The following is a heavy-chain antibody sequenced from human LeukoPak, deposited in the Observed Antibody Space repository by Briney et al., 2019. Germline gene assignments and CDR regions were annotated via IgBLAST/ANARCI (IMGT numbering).Heavy chain of an antibody. CDR3: ARAGNVRYCSSTSCYAGGGAAAGTGY. Sequence: ASVKVSCKASGYTFTGYYMHWVRQAPGQGLEWMVWINPNSGGTNYAQKFQGRVTMTRDTSISTAYMELSSLRSDDTAVYYCARAGNVRYCSSTSCYAGGGAAAGTGYWGQGTLVTVSS. V-gene: IGHV1-2*02. D-gene: IGHD2-2*01. CDR2: INPNSGGT. CDR1: GYTFTGYY. J-gene: IGHJ4*02.